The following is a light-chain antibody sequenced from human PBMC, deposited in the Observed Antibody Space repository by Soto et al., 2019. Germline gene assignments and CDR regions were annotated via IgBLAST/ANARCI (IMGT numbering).Light chain of an antibody. CDR3: QQSFTTPRT. Sequence: DIQMTQSPSSLSAAVGDRVNITCRASQSIFTYLSWLQQKPGKAPKLLIYAASTLQSGVPSRFTGSGSGTDFTLTISSLQPEDFATYCCQQSFTTPRTFGQGTKVDIK. CDR1: QSIFTY. CDR2: AAS. J-gene: IGKJ1*01. V-gene: IGKV1-39*01.